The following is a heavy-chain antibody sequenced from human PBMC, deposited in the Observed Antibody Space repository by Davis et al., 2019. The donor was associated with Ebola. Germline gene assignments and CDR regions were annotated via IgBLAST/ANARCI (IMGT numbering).Heavy chain of an antibody. Sequence: PSETLSLTCAVYGGSFSGYYWSWIRQPPGKGLEWIGEINHSGSTNYNPSLKSRVTISVDTSKNQFSLKLSSVTAADTAVYYCARGLPGEYVLGYWGQGTLVTVSS. CDR2: INHSGST. D-gene: IGHD3-16*01. J-gene: IGHJ4*02. CDR3: ARGLPGEYVLGY. CDR1: GGSFSGYY. V-gene: IGHV4-34*01.